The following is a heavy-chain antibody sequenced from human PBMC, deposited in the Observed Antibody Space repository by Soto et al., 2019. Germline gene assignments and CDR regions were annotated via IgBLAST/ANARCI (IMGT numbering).Heavy chain of an antibody. CDR1: GFTFSSYA. V-gene: IGHV3-23*01. CDR3: AKVNDVGNWYYYGMDV. CDR2: ISGSGGST. Sequence: PGGSLRLSCAASGFTFSSYAMSWVRQAPGKGLEWVSAISGSGGSTYYADSVKGRFTISRDNSKNTLYLQMNSLRAEDTAVYYCAKVNDVGNWYYYGMDVWGQGTTVTVSS. D-gene: IGHD1-1*01. J-gene: IGHJ6*02.